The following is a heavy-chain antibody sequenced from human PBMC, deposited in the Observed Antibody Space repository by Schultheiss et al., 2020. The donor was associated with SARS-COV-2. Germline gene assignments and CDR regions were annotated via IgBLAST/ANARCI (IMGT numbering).Heavy chain of an antibody. D-gene: IGHD3-10*01. CDR2: IYTSGST. CDR3: ARTMVRVQPFDY. Sequence: SQTLSLTCTVSGGSISSYYWSWIRQPAGKGLEWIGRIYTSGSTNYNPSLKSRVTISVDTSKNQFSLKLSSVTAADTAVYYCARTMVRVQPFDYWGQGTLVTVSS. V-gene: IGHV4-4*07. CDR1: GGSISSYY. J-gene: IGHJ4*02.